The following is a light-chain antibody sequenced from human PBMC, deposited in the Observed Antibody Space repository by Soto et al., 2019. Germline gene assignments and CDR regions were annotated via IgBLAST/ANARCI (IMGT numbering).Light chain of an antibody. CDR2: DVS. Sequence: QSALTQPRSVSGSPGQSVTISCTGTSSDVGGYNYVSWYQQHPGKAPKLMIYDVSKRPSGVPDRFSGSKSGNTASLTISGLPDEDEADYYCCSYAGSYTFVVFGGGTKLTVL. V-gene: IGLV2-11*01. CDR1: SSDVGGYNY. J-gene: IGLJ2*01. CDR3: CSYAGSYTFVV.